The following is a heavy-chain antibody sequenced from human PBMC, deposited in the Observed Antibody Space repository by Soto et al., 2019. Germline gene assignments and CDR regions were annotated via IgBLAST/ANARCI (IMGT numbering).Heavy chain of an antibody. Sequence: QITLKESGPTLVKPTQTLTLTCTFSGFSLSTSGVGVGWIRQPAGRAREWLALIYWDDDKRYSPSLKSRLTITKDTSKNQVVLTMTNMDPVDTATDYCAHRSGYYDSSGYYHYWGQGTLVTVSS. CDR2: IYWDDDK. D-gene: IGHD3-22*01. J-gene: IGHJ4*02. V-gene: IGHV2-5*02. CDR3: AHRSGYYDSSGYYHY. CDR1: GFSLSTSGVG.